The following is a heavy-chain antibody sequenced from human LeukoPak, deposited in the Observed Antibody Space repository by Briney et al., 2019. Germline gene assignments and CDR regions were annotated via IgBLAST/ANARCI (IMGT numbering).Heavy chain of an antibody. Sequence: GGSLRLSCAASGFTFNSYWMSWVRQAPGKGLEWVANIKQDGSEKYYVDSVKGRFTISRDNAKNSLYLQMNSLRAEDTAVYYCARDVRDYDSSGYYFDYWGQGTLVTVSS. CDR2: IKQDGSEK. CDR3: ARDVRDYDSSGYYFDY. D-gene: IGHD3-22*01. J-gene: IGHJ4*02. V-gene: IGHV3-7*01. CDR1: GFTFNSYW.